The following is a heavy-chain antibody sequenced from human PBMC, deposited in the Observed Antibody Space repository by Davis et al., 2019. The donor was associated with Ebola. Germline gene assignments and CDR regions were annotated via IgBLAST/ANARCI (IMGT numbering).Heavy chain of an antibody. CDR1: GYTFRIHA. D-gene: IGHD4-11*01. Sequence: PGGPLRLSCAASGYTFRIHAMSWVRQAPGKGLEWVSALSGSGGLSYYADSVRGRFTISRDNSKNTLYLQMNSLTAEDTAVYYCARGGETVTGTASHGMDVWGQGTTVTVSS. V-gene: IGHV3-23*01. CDR2: LSGSGGLS. CDR3: ARGGETVTGTASHGMDV. J-gene: IGHJ6*02.